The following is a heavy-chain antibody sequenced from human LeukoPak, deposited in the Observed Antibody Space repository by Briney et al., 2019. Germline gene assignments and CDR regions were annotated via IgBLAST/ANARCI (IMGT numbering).Heavy chain of an antibody. V-gene: IGHV4-30-2*01. D-gene: IGHD3-3*01. J-gene: IGHJ4*02. Sequence: PSETLSLTCAVSGGSISSGGYSWSWIRQPPGKGLEWIGYIYHSGITYYNPSLKSRVTMSLDRSKNQFSLKLTSVTAADTAVYCCARRVVAIFYFDYWGQGALVTVSS. CDR1: GGSISSGGYS. CDR2: IYHSGIT. CDR3: ARRVVAIFYFDY.